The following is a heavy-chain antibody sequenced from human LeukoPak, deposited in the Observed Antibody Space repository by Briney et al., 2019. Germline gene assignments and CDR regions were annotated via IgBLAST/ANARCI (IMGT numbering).Heavy chain of an antibody. CDR3: AREMRSPRGGFDY. V-gene: IGHV4-39*07. D-gene: IGHD3-10*01. CDR2: MYYSGST. CDR1: GGSIGSSTYC. J-gene: IGHJ4*02. Sequence: SETLSLTCTVSGGSIGSSTYCWGWIRQPPGMGLEWIGSMYYSGSTYYNPSLKSRITISVDTSKSQFSLKLRSVTAADTAVYYCAREMRSPRGGFDYWDQGTLVTVSS.